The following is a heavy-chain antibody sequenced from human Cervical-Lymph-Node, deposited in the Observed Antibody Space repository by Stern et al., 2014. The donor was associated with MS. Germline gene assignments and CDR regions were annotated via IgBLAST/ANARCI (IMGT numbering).Heavy chain of an antibody. CDR3: ARHQAGIAAN. J-gene: IGHJ4*02. V-gene: IGHV1-69*01. Sequence: VQLVESGAEVKRPESSGKVSCKASGGSLSTLDISWVRQAPGQGLEWVGEIMPLFGTANYAQKFKGRVTITADESTSTVYMELSSLKSEDTAIYFCARHQAGIAANWGQGTLVTVTS. CDR1: GGSLSTLD. CDR2: IMPLFGTA. D-gene: IGHD6-13*01.